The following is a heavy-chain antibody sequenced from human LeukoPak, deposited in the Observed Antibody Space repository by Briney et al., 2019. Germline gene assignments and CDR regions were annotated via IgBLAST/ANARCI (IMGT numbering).Heavy chain of an antibody. Sequence: GGSLRLSCAASGFTFSSYAMHWVRQAPGKGLEWVAVISYDGSNKYYADSVKGRFTISRDNSKNTLYLQMNSLRAEDTAVYYCARERDIVVVPALDCWGQGTLVTVSS. CDR3: ARERDIVVVPALDC. CDR1: GFTFSSYA. J-gene: IGHJ4*02. V-gene: IGHV3-30-3*01. D-gene: IGHD2-2*01. CDR2: ISYDGSNK.